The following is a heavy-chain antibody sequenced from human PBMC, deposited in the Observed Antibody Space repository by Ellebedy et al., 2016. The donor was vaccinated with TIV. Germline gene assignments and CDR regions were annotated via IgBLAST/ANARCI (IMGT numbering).Heavy chain of an antibody. J-gene: IGHJ4*02. CDR1: GYTFSDHC. CDR3: ARVRQGSGGYNF. Sequence: PGGSLRLSFAVPGYTFSDHCMSWMRQAPWKSLVGISYISSSVTTVYYADSVKGRFTISRDNAKNSLYVQMNSLRVEDTAMYYCARVRQGSGGYNFWGQGTLVTVSA. V-gene: IGHV3-11*01. CDR2: ISSSVTTV. D-gene: IGHD5-18*01.